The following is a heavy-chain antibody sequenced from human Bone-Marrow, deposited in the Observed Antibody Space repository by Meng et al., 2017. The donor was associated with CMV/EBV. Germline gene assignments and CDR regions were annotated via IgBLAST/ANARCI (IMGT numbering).Heavy chain of an antibody. J-gene: IGHJ3*02. CDR2: INHSGST. D-gene: IGHD4/OR15-4a*01. Sequence: GSLRLSCAVYGGSFSGYYWSWIRQPPGKGLEWIGEINHSGSTNYNPSLKSRVTISVDTSKNQFSLKLSSVTAADTAVYYCAREKVGALAFDIWGQGTMVTVSS. V-gene: IGHV4-34*01. CDR3: AREKVGALAFDI. CDR1: GGSFSGYY.